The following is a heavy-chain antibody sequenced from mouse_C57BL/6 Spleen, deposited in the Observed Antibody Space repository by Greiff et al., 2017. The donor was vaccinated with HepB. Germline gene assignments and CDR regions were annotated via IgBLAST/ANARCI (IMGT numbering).Heavy chain of an antibody. CDR3: ARNSNWGFDY. Sequence: VQVVESGAELARPGASVKMSCKASGYTFTSYTMHWVKQRPGQGLEWIGYINPSSGYTKYNQKFKDKATLTADKSSSTAYMQLSSLTSEDSAVYYCARNSNWGFDYWGQGTTLTVSS. V-gene: IGHV1-4*01. CDR1: GYTFTSYT. CDR2: INPSSGYT. D-gene: IGHD4-1*01. J-gene: IGHJ2*01.